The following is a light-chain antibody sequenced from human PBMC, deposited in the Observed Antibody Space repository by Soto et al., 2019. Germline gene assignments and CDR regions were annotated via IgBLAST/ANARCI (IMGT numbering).Light chain of an antibody. V-gene: IGLV2-23*01. J-gene: IGLJ7*01. CDR1: SSDVGGYDL. CDR2: EGS. CDR3: CAYVSSNTLL. Sequence: QSVLTQPASVSGSPGQSITISCTGTSSDVGGYDLVSWYQQHPGKAPKLIIYEGSKRPSGISNRFSGSKSGNTASLIISGLQGDDEDDYYCCAYVSSNTLLFGGGTQLTVL.